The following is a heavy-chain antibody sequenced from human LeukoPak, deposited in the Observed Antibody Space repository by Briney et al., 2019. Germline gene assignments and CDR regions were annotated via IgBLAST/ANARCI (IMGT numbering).Heavy chain of an antibody. CDR2: INPSRGST. J-gene: IGHJ4*02. D-gene: IGHD3-22*01. Sequence: ASVKVSCKASGYTFTSYYMHWVRQAPGQGLEWMGIINPSRGSTSQAQTFQGRVTMTRDMSTSTVSMELSSLRSEDTAVYYCARDDYYDSSGYYSYYFDYWGQGTLVTVSS. CDR1: GYTFTSYY. V-gene: IGHV1-46*01. CDR3: ARDDYYDSSGYYSYYFDY.